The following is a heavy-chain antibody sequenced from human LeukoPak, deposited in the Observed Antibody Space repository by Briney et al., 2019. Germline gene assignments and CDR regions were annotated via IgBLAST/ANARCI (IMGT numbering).Heavy chain of an antibody. CDR1: GYTFTIYG. Sequence: ASVRVSSTASGYTFTIYGISWVRQAPGQGLEWMRWISAYNGKTNYTQKLQGRVTMTTDTSTSTAYMELRSLRSDDTAVYYCARPPGIAAAGTIGACDIWGQGTMVTVSS. CDR2: ISAYNGKT. D-gene: IGHD6-13*01. CDR3: ARPPGIAAAGTIGACDI. J-gene: IGHJ3*02. V-gene: IGHV1-18*01.